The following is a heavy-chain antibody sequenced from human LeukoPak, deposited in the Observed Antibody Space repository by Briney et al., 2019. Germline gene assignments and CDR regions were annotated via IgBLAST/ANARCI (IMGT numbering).Heavy chain of an antibody. CDR1: GGSISSYY. J-gene: IGHJ3*02. V-gene: IGHV4-59*01. Sequence: PSETLSLTCTASGGSISSYYWSWIRQPPGKGLEWIGYIYYSGSTNYNPSLKSRVTISVDTSKNQFSLKLSSVTAADTAVYYCARERNYDFWSGYYTGAFDIWGQGTMVTVSS. CDR2: IYYSGST. CDR3: ARERNYDFWSGYYTGAFDI. D-gene: IGHD3-3*01.